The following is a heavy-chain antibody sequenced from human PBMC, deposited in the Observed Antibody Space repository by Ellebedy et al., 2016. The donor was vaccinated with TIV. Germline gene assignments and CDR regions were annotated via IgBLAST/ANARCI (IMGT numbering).Heavy chain of an antibody. D-gene: IGHD4-17*01. J-gene: IGHJ4*02. CDR2: ISYDGSNK. CDR1: GFIFSSYA. CDR3: ARDRVHYAHFDY. V-gene: IGHV3-30-3*01. Sequence: GESLKISXAASGFIFSSYAMHWVRQAPGKGLEWVADISYDGSNKYYADSVKGRFTISRDNSKNTLYLQMNSLRAEDTAVYYCARDRVHYAHFDYWGQGTLVTVSS.